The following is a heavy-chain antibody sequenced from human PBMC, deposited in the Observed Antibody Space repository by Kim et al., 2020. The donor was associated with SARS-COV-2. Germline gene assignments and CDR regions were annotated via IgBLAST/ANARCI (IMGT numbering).Heavy chain of an antibody. CDR3: ARVGVVVAATRRACDI. D-gene: IGHD2-15*01. Sequence: SVKGRFTISRDTAKNTLYLQRNSLRAEGTAVYYCARVGVVVAATRRACDIWGQGTMVTVAS. J-gene: IGHJ3*02. V-gene: IGHV3-74*01.